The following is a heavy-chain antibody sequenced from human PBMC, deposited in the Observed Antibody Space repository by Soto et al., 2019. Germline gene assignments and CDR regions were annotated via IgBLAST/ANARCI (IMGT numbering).Heavy chain of an antibody. Sequence: SVKVSCKASGGTFSSYAISWVRQAPGQGLERMGGIIPIFGTANYAQKFQGRVTITADESTSTAYMELSSLRSEDTAVYYCALSGRVGATTLPLDYWGQGTLVTVSS. CDR1: GGTFSSYA. J-gene: IGHJ4*02. CDR3: ALSGRVGATTLPLDY. D-gene: IGHD1-26*01. V-gene: IGHV1-69*13. CDR2: IIPIFGTA.